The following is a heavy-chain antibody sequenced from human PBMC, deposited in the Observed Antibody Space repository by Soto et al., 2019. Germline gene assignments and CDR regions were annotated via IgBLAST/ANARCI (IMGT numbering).Heavy chain of an antibody. Sequence: QVQLVESGGGVVQPGRSLRLSCAASGFTFSSYGMHWVRQAPGKGLEWVAVISYDGSNKYYADSVKGRFTISRDNSKNTLYLQMNSLRAEDTAVYYCAKDEWGGVGATTIDYWGQGTLVTVPS. D-gene: IGHD1-26*01. CDR3: AKDEWGGVGATTIDY. CDR2: ISYDGSNK. J-gene: IGHJ4*02. V-gene: IGHV3-30*18. CDR1: GFTFSSYG.